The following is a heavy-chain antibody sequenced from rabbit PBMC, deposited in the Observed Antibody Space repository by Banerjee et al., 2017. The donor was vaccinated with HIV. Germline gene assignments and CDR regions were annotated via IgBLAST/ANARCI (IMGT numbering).Heavy chain of an antibody. CDR3: ASDLAGINGWNFDL. Sequence: FGGAWGGVGESVAVVTLSFTASGFSFSSTYYMCWVRQAPGKGLEWIACIYAGDGSTYYASWAKGRFTISKTSRKVTLQITGTTAAATAPSFSASDLAGINGWNFDLWGQGTLVTVS. J-gene: IGHJ4*01. D-gene: IGHD4-1*01. CDR1: GFSFSSTYY. CDR2: IYAGDGST. V-gene: IGHV1S40*01.